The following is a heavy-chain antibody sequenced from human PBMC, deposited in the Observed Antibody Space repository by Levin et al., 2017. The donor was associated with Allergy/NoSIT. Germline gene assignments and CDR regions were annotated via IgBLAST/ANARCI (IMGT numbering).Heavy chain of an antibody. J-gene: IGHJ6*02. V-gene: IGHV1-69*13. D-gene: IGHD6-13*01. Sequence: PVASVKVSCKASGGTFSSYAISWVRQAPGQGLEWMGGIIPIFGTANYAQKFQGRVTITADESTSTAYMELSSLRSEDTAVYYCARYRQQLGQHYYYYGMDVWGQGTTVTVSS. CDR2: IIPIFGTA. CDR1: GGTFSSYA. CDR3: ARYRQQLGQHYYYYGMDV.